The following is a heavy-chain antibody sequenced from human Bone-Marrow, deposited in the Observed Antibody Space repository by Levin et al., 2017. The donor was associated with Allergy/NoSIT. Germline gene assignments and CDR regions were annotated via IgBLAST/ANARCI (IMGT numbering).Heavy chain of an antibody. CDR3: ARNVHRGDYIDF. D-gene: IGHD3-10*01. Sequence: SETLSLTCTVSGDSINSGGYFWSWIRQHPVKGLEWISYIYDSAATAYNPSLQSRVSTSLDTSKDQISLKVRSVTAADTAVYFCARNVHRGDYIDFWGQGILVTVSS. J-gene: IGHJ4*02. CDR1: GDSINSGGYF. V-gene: IGHV4-31*03. CDR2: IYDSAAT.